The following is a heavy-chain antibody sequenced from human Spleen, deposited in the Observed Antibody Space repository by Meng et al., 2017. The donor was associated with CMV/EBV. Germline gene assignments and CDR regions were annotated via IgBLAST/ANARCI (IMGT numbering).Heavy chain of an antibody. CDR1: GGAFSSHT. Sequence: SVKVSCKASGGAFSSHTITWVRQAPGQGLEWMGGIINSLAIANYAQKFQGRVTITADKSTSTVYMELSSLRSEDTAVYFCVRESSGSGNRDFDNWGQGTLVTVSS. CDR2: IINSLAIA. D-gene: IGHD3-3*01. J-gene: IGHJ4*02. V-gene: IGHV1-69*10. CDR3: VRESSGSGNRDFDN.